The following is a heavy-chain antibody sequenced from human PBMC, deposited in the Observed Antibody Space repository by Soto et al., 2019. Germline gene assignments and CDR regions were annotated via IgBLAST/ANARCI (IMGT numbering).Heavy chain of an antibody. V-gene: IGHV3-23*01. D-gene: IGHD2-8*01. CDR1: GFTFSSHG. J-gene: IGHJ3*02. Sequence: GGSLRLSCAASGFTFSSHGMNWVRQAPGKGLEWVSFISGSAGTTFYADSVKGRFTISRDNSKNTLYLQMNSLRVEDTALYYCAKDRGVEGSSVRAFDIWGQGTMVTVSS. CDR3: AKDRGVEGSSVRAFDI. CDR2: ISGSAGTT.